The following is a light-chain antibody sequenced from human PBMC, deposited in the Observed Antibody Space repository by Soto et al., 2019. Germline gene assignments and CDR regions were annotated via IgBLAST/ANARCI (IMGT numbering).Light chain of an antibody. CDR2: DVT. V-gene: IGLV2-11*01. J-gene: IGLJ2*01. CDR3: SSYAGTYNFVV. Sequence: QSVLTQPRSVSGSPGQSVTISCTGSNSDVGAYNYVSWYQHYPGKAPQLIIYDVTQRPPGVPDRFSASKSGNTASLTISWLQAEDEADYFCSSYAGTYNFVVFGGGTKVTVL. CDR1: NSDVGAYNY.